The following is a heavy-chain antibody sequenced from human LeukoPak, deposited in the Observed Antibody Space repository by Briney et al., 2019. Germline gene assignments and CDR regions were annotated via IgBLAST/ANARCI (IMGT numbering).Heavy chain of an antibody. CDR3: TKNYHDNTAYFSWAFDV. D-gene: IGHD3-22*01. Sequence: GGSLRLSCAASGFTFRIYAMTWVRQAPGKGLEWVSAIGASGATFYADSVKGRFTISRDNSRNTLHLQMNGLRTEDTAVYFCTKNYHDNTAYFSWAFDVWGRGTMVTLSS. V-gene: IGHV3-23*01. CDR2: IGASGAT. J-gene: IGHJ3*01. CDR1: GFTFRIYA.